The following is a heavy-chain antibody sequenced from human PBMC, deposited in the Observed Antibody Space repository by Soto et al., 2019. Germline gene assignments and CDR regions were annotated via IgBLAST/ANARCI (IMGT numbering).Heavy chain of an antibody. D-gene: IGHD3-9*01. Sequence: VGLLRVWWGASWGTFGSYAMNRVRQAPGKGLEWVSTISGSGGTIIYYADSVKGRFTVSRDNAQNSLSLQMNSLRVEDTGIYYCARDKDWAFDNWGQGTLVTV. V-gene: IGHV3-48*03. CDR1: WGTFGSYA. J-gene: IGHJ4*02. CDR2: ISGSGGTI. CDR3: ARDKDWAFDN.